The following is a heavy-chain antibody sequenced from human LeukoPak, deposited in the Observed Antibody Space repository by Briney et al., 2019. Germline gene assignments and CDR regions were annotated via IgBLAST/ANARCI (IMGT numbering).Heavy chain of an antibody. CDR3: ARSIFGVVKGDNWFDP. Sequence: SETLSLACTVPGGSISSYYWSWIRQPAGKGLEWIGRIYTSGSTNYNPSLKSRVTMSVDTSKNQFSLKLSSVTAADTAVYYCARSIFGVVKGDNWFDPWGQGTLVTVSS. D-gene: IGHD3-3*01. CDR2: IYTSGST. CDR1: GGSISSYY. V-gene: IGHV4-4*07. J-gene: IGHJ5*02.